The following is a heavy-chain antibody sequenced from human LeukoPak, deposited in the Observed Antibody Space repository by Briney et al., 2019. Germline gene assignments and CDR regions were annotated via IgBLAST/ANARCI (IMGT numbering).Heavy chain of an antibody. CDR2: ISGSGGST. Sequence: GGSLRLSCAASGFSFSSYAMSWVRQGPGKGLEWVSAISGSGGSTYYADSVKGRFTISRDNSKNTLYLQMNSLRAEDTAVYYCASQPTTMIPGKAFDIWGQGTMVTVSS. V-gene: IGHV3-23*01. CDR3: ASQPTTMIPGKAFDI. CDR1: GFSFSSYA. D-gene: IGHD3-22*01. J-gene: IGHJ3*02.